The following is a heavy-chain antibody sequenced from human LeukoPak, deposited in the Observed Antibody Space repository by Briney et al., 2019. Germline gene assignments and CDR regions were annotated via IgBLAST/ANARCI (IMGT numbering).Heavy chain of an antibody. CDR1: GDSISSGNNY. Sequence: SQTLSLTCTVSGDSISSGNNYWSWIRQHPGKGLEWIGYIYHSGSTYYNPSLKSRVTISLDTSKEQFSLKLTSITAADTAVHYCASVRGRSGMDVWGPGTTVTVSS. CDR2: IYHSGST. J-gene: IGHJ6*02. V-gene: IGHV4-31*03. CDR3: ASVRGRSGMDV.